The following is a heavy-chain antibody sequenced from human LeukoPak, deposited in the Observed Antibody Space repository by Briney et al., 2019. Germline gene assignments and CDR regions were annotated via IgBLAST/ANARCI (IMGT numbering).Heavy chain of an antibody. J-gene: IGHJ4*02. Sequence: GRSLRLSCAASGFSFGNYGMHWVRQAPGKGLEWVAVIWYDGSNKYYADSVKGRFTISRDNSKNTLYLQMNSLRAEDTAVYYCAKDRGGYYYYFDYWGQGTLVTVSS. CDR2: IWYDGSNK. CDR3: AKDRGGYYYYFDY. D-gene: IGHD3-22*01. V-gene: IGHV3-33*06. CDR1: GFSFGNYG.